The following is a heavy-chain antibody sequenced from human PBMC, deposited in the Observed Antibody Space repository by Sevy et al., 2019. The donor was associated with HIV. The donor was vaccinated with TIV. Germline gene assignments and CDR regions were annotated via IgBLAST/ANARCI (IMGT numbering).Heavy chain of an antibody. CDR2: ISGSGGST. V-gene: IGHV3-23*01. J-gene: IGHJ4*02. Sequence: GGSLRLSCAASGFTFSSYAMSWVRQAPGKGLEWVSAISGSGGSTYYADSVKGRFTISRDNSKNTLYLQMNSLRAEDTAVYYCAKAPNGYYGSGREGYYLDYWGQGTLVTVSS. CDR3: AKAPNGYYGSGREGYYLDY. D-gene: IGHD3-10*01. CDR1: GFTFSSYA.